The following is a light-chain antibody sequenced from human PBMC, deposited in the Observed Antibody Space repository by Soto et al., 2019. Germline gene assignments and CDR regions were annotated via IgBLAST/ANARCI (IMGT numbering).Light chain of an antibody. J-gene: IGKJ5*01. CDR2: KVS. CDR1: QSLVHSDGIAY. CDR3: MQGTHWPIT. V-gene: IGKV2-30*02. Sequence: DVVMTQSPLYLPVTLGQPASISCRSSQSLVHSDGIAYFSWFQQRPGRSPRRLIYKVSNRDSGVPARFSGSGSGTDFALKISRVEAEDVGVYYGMQGTHWPITFGQGTRLEIK.